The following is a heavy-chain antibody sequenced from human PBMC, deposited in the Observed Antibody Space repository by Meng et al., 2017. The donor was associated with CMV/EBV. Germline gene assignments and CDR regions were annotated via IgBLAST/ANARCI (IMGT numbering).Heavy chain of an antibody. CDR1: GFTFDDYG. J-gene: IGHJ4*02. CDR2: IYSGGST. D-gene: IGHD3-10*01. CDR3: ATTYYYGSGSYYTLDY. V-gene: IGHV3-53*01. Sequence: GESLKISCAASGFTFDDYGMSWVRQAPGKGLEWVSVIYSGGSTYYADSVKGRFTISRDNSKNTLYLQMNSLRAEDTAVYYCATTYYYGSGSYYTLDYWGQGTLVTVSS.